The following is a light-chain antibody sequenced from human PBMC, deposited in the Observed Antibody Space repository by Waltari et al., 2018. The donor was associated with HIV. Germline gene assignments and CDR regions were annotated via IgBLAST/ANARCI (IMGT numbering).Light chain of an antibody. J-gene: IGKJ4*01. CDR2: DAW. CDR1: QSVSSY. Sequence: EIALTQSPDTLSLSPGERATLACRASQSVSSYLAWYPQKLGQAPRLLIYDAWKRATGIPARFSGSGSGTDFTLTISSLEPEDFAVYYCQQRSNWPLTFGGGTKVEIK. CDR3: QQRSNWPLT. V-gene: IGKV3-11*01.